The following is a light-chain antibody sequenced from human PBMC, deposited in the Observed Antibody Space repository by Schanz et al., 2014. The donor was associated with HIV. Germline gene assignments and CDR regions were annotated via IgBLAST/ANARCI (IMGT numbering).Light chain of an antibody. V-gene: IGLV2-14*01. J-gene: IGLJ2*01. Sequence: QSALTQPASVSGSPGQSITISCTGTSSDIGTYNRVSWYQQSPGTAPKLLIYDVTSRPSGVSNRFSGSKSGNTASLTISGLRAEDEADYYCSSYTSSIVVFGGGTKLTVL. CDR1: SSDIGTYNR. CDR2: DVT. CDR3: SSYTSSIVV.